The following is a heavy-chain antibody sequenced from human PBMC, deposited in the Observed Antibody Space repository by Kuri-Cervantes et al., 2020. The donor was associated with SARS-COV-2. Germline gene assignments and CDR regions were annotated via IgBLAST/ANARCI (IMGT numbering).Heavy chain of an antibody. D-gene: IGHD3-22*01. Sequence: SVTVSHQPSRYTFTSYDINWVGQATGQGLEWMGWMNPNSGNTNYAQKLQGRVTMTTDTSTSTAYTELRSLRSDDTAVYYCARTSSGYYYYFDYWGQGALVTVSS. CDR2: MNPNSGNT. CDR1: RYTFTSYD. V-gene: IGHV1-18*01. J-gene: IGHJ4*02. CDR3: ARTSSGYYYYFDY.